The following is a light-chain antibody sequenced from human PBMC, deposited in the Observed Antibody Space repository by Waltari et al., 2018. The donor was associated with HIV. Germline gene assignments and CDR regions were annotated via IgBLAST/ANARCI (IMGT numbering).Light chain of an antibody. J-gene: IGLJ2*01. CDR3: SSYAGSNNFKV. CDR2: EVN. Sequence: QSALTQPPSASGSPGQSVTISCTGTSSDVGGYKFVSWYQQHPGKATKLMIYEVNKRPSGVPDLFSGSKAGNTAAPTVSGLQAEDEADDYCSSYAGSNNFKVFGGGTKLTVL. V-gene: IGLV2-8*01. CDR1: SSDVGGYKF.